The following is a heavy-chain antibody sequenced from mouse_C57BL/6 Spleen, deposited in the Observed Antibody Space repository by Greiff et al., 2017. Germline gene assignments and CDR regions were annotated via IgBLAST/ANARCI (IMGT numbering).Heavy chain of an antibody. Sequence: QVQLQQPGAELVRPGTSVKLSCKASGYTFTSYWMHWVKQRPGQGLEWIGVIDPSDSYTNYNQKFKGKATLTVDTSSSTAYMQLSSLTSEDSAVFSGARGPLYDGYRWYFDVWGTGTTVTVSS. CDR2: IDPSDSYT. D-gene: IGHD2-3*01. CDR1: GYTFTSYW. CDR3: ARGPLYDGYRWYFDV. J-gene: IGHJ1*03. V-gene: IGHV1-59*01.